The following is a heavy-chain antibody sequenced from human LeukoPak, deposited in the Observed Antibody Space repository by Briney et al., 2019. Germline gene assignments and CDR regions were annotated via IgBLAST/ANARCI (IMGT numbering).Heavy chain of an antibody. CDR3: ARGKVDTAMAIDY. CDR1: GFTFSSYW. Sequence: GGSLRLSCAASGFTFSSYWMHWVRQAPGKGLVWVSRINSDGSSTRYADSVKGRFTISRDNAKNTLYLQMNSLRAEDTAVYYCARGKVDTAMAIDYWGQGTLVTVSS. V-gene: IGHV3-74*01. J-gene: IGHJ4*02. D-gene: IGHD5-18*01. CDR2: INSDGSST.